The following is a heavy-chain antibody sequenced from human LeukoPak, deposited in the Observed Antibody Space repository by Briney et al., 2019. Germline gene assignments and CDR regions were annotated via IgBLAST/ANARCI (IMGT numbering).Heavy chain of an antibody. CDR2: IYSGGST. CDR1: GFTVSSDY. Sequence: PGGSLRLSCAASGFTVSSDYMSWVRQAPRKGLEWVSVIYSGGSTYYADSVKGRFTISRDNSKNTLYLQMNSLRAEDTAVYYCARDPYSGSPLWAFDIWGQGTMVTVSS. J-gene: IGHJ3*02. V-gene: IGHV3-53*01. CDR3: ARDPYSGSPLWAFDI. D-gene: IGHD1-26*01.